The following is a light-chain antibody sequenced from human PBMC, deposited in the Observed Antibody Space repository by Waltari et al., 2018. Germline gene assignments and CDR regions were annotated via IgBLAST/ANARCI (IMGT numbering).Light chain of an antibody. CDR3: QQRRNWPLT. CDR2: GAS. Sequence: SCRASQSVNNYLAGYQQKPGQAPRLLIYGASNRATGIPARFSGSGSGTDFTLTISTLEPEDFAVYYCQQRRNWPLTFGGGTKVEIK. V-gene: IGKV3-11*01. CDR1: QSVNNY. J-gene: IGKJ4*01.